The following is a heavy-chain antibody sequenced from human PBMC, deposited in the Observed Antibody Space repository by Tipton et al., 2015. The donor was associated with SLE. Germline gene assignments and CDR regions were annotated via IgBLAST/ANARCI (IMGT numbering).Heavy chain of an antibody. D-gene: IGHD1-26*01. Sequence: TLSLTCTVSGDSISTDNYYWGWTRQPAGKALEWIGHIYFSGQTYYKPSLKSRVTISVDTSKNQFSLNLNSVTATDAAVYYCARASFIVGSTTFWFDPWGQGALVIVSS. CDR2: IYFSGQT. J-gene: IGHJ5*02. V-gene: IGHV4-61*09. CDR1: GDSISTDNYY. CDR3: ARASFIVGSTTFWFDP.